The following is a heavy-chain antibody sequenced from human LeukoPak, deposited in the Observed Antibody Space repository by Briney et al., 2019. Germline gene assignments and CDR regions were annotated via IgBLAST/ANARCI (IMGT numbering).Heavy chain of an antibody. Sequence: SEILSLTCTVSGDSISHYYWNWIRQPAGKGLEWIGRIYTSGSTNYNPSLKSRVTMSVDTSKNQFSLKLSSVTAADTAVYYCALSSGWYSSRWGQGTLVTVSS. J-gene: IGHJ4*02. CDR3: ALSSGWYSSR. D-gene: IGHD6-19*01. CDR2: IYTSGST. V-gene: IGHV4-4*07. CDR1: GDSISHYY.